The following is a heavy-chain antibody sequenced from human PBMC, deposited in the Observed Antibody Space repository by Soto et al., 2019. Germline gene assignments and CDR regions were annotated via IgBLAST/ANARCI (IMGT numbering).Heavy chain of an antibody. V-gene: IGHV4-59*01. CDR2: IYYSGST. CDR3: ARGRTYSSSWYDY. Sequence: ETLSLTCTVSGGSISSYYWSWIRQPPGKGLEWIGYIYYSGSTNYNPSLKSRVTISVDTSKNQFSLKLSSVTAADTAVYYCARGRTYSSSWYDYWGQGTLVTVSS. D-gene: IGHD6-13*01. CDR1: GGSISSYY. J-gene: IGHJ4*02.